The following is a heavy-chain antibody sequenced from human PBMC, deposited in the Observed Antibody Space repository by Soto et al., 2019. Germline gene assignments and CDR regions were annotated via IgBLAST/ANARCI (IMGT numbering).Heavy chain of an antibody. J-gene: IGHJ3*02. D-gene: IGHD6-19*01. CDR1: GGSISSGDYY. CDR2: IYYSGST. V-gene: IGHV4-30-4*01. CDR3: ARVYSSGWYGSAFDI. Sequence: PSETLSLTCTVSGGSISSGDYYWSWIRQPPGKGLEWIGYIYYSGSTYYNPSLKSRVTISVDTSKNQFSLKLSSVTAADTAVYYCARVYSSGWYGSAFDIWGQGTMVTVSS.